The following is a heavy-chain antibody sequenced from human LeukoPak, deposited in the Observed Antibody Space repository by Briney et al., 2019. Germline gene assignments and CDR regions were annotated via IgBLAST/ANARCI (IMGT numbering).Heavy chain of an antibody. CDR3: AKTVGVMGINPFDY. CDR2: INSDGSST. Sequence: GGSLRLSCAASGFTFSSYWMHWVRQAPGKGLVWVSRINSDGSSTSYADSVKGRFTISRDNAKNSLFLQMNSLRAEDTAVYYCAKTVGVMGINPFDYWGQGTLVTVSS. V-gene: IGHV3-74*01. CDR1: GFTFSSYW. D-gene: IGHD3-10*01. J-gene: IGHJ4*02.